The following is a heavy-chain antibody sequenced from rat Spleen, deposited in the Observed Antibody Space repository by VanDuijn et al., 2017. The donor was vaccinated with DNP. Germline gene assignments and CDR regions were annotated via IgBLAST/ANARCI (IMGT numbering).Heavy chain of an antibody. D-gene: IGHD1-6*01. V-gene: IGHV5-22*01. Sequence: EVQLVESGGGLVQPGRSLKLSCAASGFTFSHYYMAWVRQAPTKGLEWVAYISYDGGDTYYGDSVKGRFTISRDNAKSTLYLKMNSLRSEDMATYYWARGTLRLRAMDAWGQGTSVTVSS. CDR1: GFTFSHYY. CDR3: ARGTLRLRAMDA. J-gene: IGHJ4*01. CDR2: ISYDGGDT.